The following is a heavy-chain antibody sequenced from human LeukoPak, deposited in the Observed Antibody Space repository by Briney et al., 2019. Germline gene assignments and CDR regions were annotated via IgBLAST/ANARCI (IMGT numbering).Heavy chain of an antibody. V-gene: IGHV3-7*01. J-gene: IGHJ4*02. Sequence: PGGSLRLSCVTSGFSFESYWMSWVRHAPGKGLEWVANIKQDGSQIHYVDAVKGRFTISRDNAKNSLHLQMNSLRVDDTAVYYCMTNPPFYDGDFDYWGQGTLVTVSS. CDR2: IKQDGSQI. CDR1: GFSFESYW. D-gene: IGHD2/OR15-2a*01. CDR3: MTNPPFYDGDFDY.